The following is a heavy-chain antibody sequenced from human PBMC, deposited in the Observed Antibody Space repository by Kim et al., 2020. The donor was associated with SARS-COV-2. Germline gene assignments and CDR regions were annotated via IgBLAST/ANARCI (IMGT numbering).Heavy chain of an antibody. CDR3: ARVCSSTSCYAHSLDY. CDR1: GFTFSSYS. CDR2: ISSSSSTI. V-gene: IGHV3-48*02. D-gene: IGHD2-2*01. Sequence: GGSLRLSCAASGFTFSSYSMNWVRQAPGKGLEWVSYISSSSSTIYYADSVKGRFTISRDNAKNSLYLQMNSLRDEDTAVYYCARVCSSTSCYAHSLDYWGQGTLVTVSS. J-gene: IGHJ4*02.